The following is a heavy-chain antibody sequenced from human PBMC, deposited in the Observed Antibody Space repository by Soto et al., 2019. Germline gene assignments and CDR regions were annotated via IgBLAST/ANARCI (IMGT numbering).Heavy chain of an antibody. CDR3: ARISKDYF. J-gene: IGHJ4*01. Sequence: QPPGKGLDWIGYVHYSGRATYNPSFKSRVSISVDTSKNQFSVNMSSVTAADTAVYYCARISKDYF. V-gene: IGHV4-59*01. CDR2: VHYSGRA.